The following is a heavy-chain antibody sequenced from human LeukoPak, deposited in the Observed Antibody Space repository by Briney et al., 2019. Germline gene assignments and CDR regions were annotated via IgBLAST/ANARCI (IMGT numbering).Heavy chain of an antibody. Sequence: PSETLSLTCTVSGGSISGYYWSWIRQPPGKGLEWIGYIYYSGGTNYNPSLKSRVTISVDTSKSQFSLKLSSVTAADTAIYYCARGYSSSWYYFDYWGQGTLVTVSS. J-gene: IGHJ4*02. V-gene: IGHV4-59*08. D-gene: IGHD6-13*01. CDR1: GGSISGYY. CDR3: ARGYSSSWYYFDY. CDR2: IYYSGGT.